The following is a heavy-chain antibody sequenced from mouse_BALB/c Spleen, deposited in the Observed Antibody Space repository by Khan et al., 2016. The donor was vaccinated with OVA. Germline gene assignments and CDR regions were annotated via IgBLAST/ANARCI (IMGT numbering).Heavy chain of an antibody. CDR3: AREAYRYDEYYFDY. CDR1: GFTFSSYV. V-gene: IGHV5-6-5*01. CDR2: ISSGGST. J-gene: IGHJ2*01. D-gene: IGHD2-14*01. Sequence: EVELVESGGDLVKPGGSLKLSCAASGFTFSSYVMSWVRQTPEKRLEWVASISSGGSTYYPDRVKGRFTISRVNHRNILYLQMSSLRSEDTDMYYCAREAYRYDEYYFDYWGQGTTLTVSA.